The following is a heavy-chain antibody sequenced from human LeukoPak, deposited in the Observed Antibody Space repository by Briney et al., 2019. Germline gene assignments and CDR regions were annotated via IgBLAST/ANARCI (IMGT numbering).Heavy chain of an antibody. V-gene: IGHV4-4*02. CDR1: GDSISSSNW. Sequence: PSETLSLTCAVSGDSISSSNWWSWVRQPPGKGLEWIGEIYHSGSTNYNPSLRSRVTTSVDKSKNQFSPKLSSVTAADTAVYYCARFGSGWYGFDYWGQGTLVSVSS. J-gene: IGHJ4*02. D-gene: IGHD6-19*01. CDR2: IYHSGST. CDR3: ARFGSGWYGFDY.